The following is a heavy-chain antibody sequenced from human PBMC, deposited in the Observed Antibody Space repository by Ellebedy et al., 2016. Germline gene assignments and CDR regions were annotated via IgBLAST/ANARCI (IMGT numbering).Heavy chain of an antibody. CDR1: GFTFSSYS. CDR3: AISSHYRGGNDY. CDR2: ISSSSSTI. V-gene: IGHV3-48*02. J-gene: IGHJ4*02. D-gene: IGHD2-2*01. Sequence: GGSLRLSCAASGFTFSSYSMNWVRQAPGKGLEWVSYISSSSSTIYYADSVKGRFTISRDNAKNSLYLQINSLRDEDKAVYYCAISSHYRGGNDYWGQGTLVTVSS.